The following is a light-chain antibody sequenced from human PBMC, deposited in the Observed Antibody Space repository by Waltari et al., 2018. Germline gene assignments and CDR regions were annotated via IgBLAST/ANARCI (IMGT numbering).Light chain of an antibody. Sequence: HSALTQPASVSGSPGQSITISCPGASSDVGSYNLVSWYQQYPGKAPKLIIYEGSKRPPGVSNRFSGSKSGNTGSLTISGLQVEDEADYYCCSFAGSNTYVLGTGTKVSVL. J-gene: IGLJ1*01. CDR2: EGS. CDR3: CSFAGSNTYV. CDR1: SSDVGSYNL. V-gene: IGLV2-23*01.